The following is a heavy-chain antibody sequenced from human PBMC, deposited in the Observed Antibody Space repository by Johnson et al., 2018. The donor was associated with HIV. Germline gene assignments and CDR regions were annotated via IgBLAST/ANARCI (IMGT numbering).Heavy chain of an antibody. V-gene: IGHV3-33*08. J-gene: IGHJ3*02. Sequence: QVQLVESGGGLVQPGGSLRLSCAASGFTFSNYGMHWVRQAPGKGLEWVAVIWYDGTNKYYADSVKGRFTLSRDNAKNSLYLQINSLRAEDTAVYYCARSVDAFEIWGQGTMVTVSS. CDR1: GFTFSNYG. CDR2: IWYDGTNK. CDR3: ARSVDAFEI.